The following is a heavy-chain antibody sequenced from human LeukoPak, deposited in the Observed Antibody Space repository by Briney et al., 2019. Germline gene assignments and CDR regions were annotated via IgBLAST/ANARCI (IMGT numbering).Heavy chain of an antibody. CDR3: ARVEYDSSGCYYFDY. J-gene: IGHJ4*02. V-gene: IGHV4-59*01. CDR1: AGSISSYY. D-gene: IGHD3-22*01. Sequence: SETLSLTCTLAAGSISSYYWSWIRQPPGKGLEWIGYIYYSGSTNYNPSLKSRVTISVDTSKNPFSLKLSSVTAADTAVYYCARVEYDSSGCYYFDYWGQGTLVTVSS. CDR2: IYYSGST.